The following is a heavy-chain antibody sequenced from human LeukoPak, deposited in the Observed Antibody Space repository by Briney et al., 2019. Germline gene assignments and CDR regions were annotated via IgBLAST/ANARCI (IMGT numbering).Heavy chain of an antibody. CDR1: GDSLSCRGSCF. CDR3: AKEDYWGYYFDS. D-gene: IGHD7-27*01. J-gene: IGHJ4*02. Sequence: PSQTLSLTCNVSGDSLSCRGSCFWSWIRQPAGKGLEWIVRVYASGSTHYNPSLKSRVTISVDTSENQFSLKLNSVTAADTAVYFCAKEDYWGYYFDSWGQGTLVTVSS. V-gene: IGHV4-61*02. CDR2: VYASGST.